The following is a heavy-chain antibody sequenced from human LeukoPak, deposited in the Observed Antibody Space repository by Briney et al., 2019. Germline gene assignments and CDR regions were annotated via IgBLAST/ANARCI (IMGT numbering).Heavy chain of an antibody. CDR2: ISSSSSTI. CDR3: ARDQQYSGSFSIDY. CDR1: GFTFSSYS. J-gene: IGHJ4*02. V-gene: IGHV3-48*04. Sequence: GGSLRLSCAASGFTFSSYSMNWVRQAPGKGLEWVSYISSSSSTIYYADSVKGRFTISRDNAKNSLYLQMNSLRAEDTAVYYCARDQQYSGSFSIDYWGQGTLVTVSS. D-gene: IGHD1-26*01.